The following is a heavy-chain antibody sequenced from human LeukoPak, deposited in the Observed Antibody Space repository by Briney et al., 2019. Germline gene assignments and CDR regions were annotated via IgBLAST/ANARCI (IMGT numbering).Heavy chain of an antibody. CDR1: GFTFSSYS. D-gene: IGHD3-22*01. J-gene: IGHJ4*02. V-gene: IGHV3-21*01. Sequence: AASGFTFSSYSMNWVRQAPGKGLEWVXSISSSSSYIYYADSVKGRFTISRDNAKNSLYLQMNSLRAEDTAVYYCARDRYYYDSSGYLDYWGQGTLVTVSS. CDR2: ISSSSSYI. CDR3: ARDRYYYDSSGYLDY.